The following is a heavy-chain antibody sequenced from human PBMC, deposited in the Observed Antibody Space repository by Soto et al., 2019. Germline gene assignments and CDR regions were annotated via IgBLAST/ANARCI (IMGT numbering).Heavy chain of an antibody. CDR1: RFTFDDYA. V-gene: IGHV3-9*01. CDR2: ISWNSAII. Sequence: EVQLEESGGGLVQAGRSLRLSCAASRFTFDDYALHWVRQAPGKGLEWVSGISWNSAIISYADSVKGRFSITRDNAKKYVYLQMDSLRPEDTALYYCVNDFGYYYDYAFDVWGQGTMVTVSP. D-gene: IGHD3-22*01. J-gene: IGHJ3*01. CDR3: VNDFGYYYDYAFDV.